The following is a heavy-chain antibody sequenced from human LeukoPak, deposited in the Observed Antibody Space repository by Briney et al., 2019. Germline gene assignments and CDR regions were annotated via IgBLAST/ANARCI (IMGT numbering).Heavy chain of an antibody. Sequence: ASVKVSCKASGYPFPSYDISWVRQAPGQGLEWMGRINSYSGNTKYVQNLQGRVTMTTDTSTSTTYMGLRSLRSDDTAVYYCARDIAARFDSWGQGTLVTVSS. CDR2: INSYSGNT. CDR1: GYPFPSYD. CDR3: ARDIAARFDS. V-gene: IGHV1-18*01. J-gene: IGHJ4*02. D-gene: IGHD6-6*01.